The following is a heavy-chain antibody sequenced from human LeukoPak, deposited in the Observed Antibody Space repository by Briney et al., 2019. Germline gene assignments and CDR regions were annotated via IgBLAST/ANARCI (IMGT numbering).Heavy chain of an antibody. V-gene: IGHV4-61*02. Sequence: SETLPLTCTVSGGSISSGSYYWSWIRHPAGKGLEWIGRIYTSGSTNYNPSLKSRVTISVDTSKNQFYLKLSSVTAADTAVYYCASGEYYYDSSGYSTWDYWGQGTLVTVSS. D-gene: IGHD3-22*01. CDR2: IYTSGST. CDR3: ASGEYYYDSSGYSTWDY. CDR1: GGSISSGSYY. J-gene: IGHJ4*02.